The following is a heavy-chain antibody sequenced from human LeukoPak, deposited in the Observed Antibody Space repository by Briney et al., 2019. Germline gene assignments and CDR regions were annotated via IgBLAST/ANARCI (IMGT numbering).Heavy chain of an antibody. D-gene: IGHD3-9*01. V-gene: IGHV3-21*01. CDR3: PRDSDWDDAFDI. J-gene: IGHJ3*02. CDR2: ISSSSSYI. Sequence: GGSLRHSCAASGFTFSSYSMNWVRQAPGKGLEWVSSISSSSSYIYYADSVKGRFTISRDNAKNSLYLQMNSLRAEDTAVYYCPRDSDWDDAFDIWGQGTMVTVSS. CDR1: GFTFSSYS.